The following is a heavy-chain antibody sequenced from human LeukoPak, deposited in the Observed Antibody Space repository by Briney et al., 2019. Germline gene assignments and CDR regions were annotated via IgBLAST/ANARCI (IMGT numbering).Heavy chain of an antibody. CDR1: GGSISSYY. V-gene: IGHV4-59*01. J-gene: IGHJ5*02. CDR2: IYYSGST. Sequence: SETLSLTCTVSGGSISSYYRSWIRQPPGKGLQWIGYIYYSGSTNSNPSLKSRVTISVDTSKNRFSLKLSSVTAADTAVYYCARDVIVGAHGGFDPWGQGTLVTVSS. CDR3: ARDVIVGAHGGFDP. D-gene: IGHD1-26*01.